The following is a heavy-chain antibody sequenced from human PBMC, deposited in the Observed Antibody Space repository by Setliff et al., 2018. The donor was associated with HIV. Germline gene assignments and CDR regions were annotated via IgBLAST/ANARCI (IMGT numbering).Heavy chain of an antibody. V-gene: IGHV3-21*01. D-gene: IGHD3-9*01. CDR2: ITSSSNYI. CDR1: GFTFSSYS. Sequence: GGSLRLSCTASGFTFSSYSMNWVRQAPGKGLEWVSSITSSSNYIYYADSVQGRFTISRDNAKNSLYLQMNSLRAEDTAMYYCARDRRRYDIVTLHYMDVWGKGTAVTVSS. CDR3: ARDRRRYDIVTLHYMDV. J-gene: IGHJ6*03.